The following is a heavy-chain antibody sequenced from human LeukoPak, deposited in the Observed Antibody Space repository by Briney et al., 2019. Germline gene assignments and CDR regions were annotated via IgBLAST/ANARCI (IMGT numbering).Heavy chain of an antibody. CDR2: IIPIFGTA. Sequence: SVKVSCKASGGTFSSYAMSWVRQAPGQGLEWMGGIIPIFGTANYAQKFQGRVTITADGSTSTAYMVLSSLRYDDTAVYYCARVELPNDHYRDVWGKGTTVTVPS. J-gene: IGHJ6*03. D-gene: IGHD1-1*01. CDR1: GGTFSSYA. V-gene: IGHV1-69*13. CDR3: ARVELPNDHYRDV.